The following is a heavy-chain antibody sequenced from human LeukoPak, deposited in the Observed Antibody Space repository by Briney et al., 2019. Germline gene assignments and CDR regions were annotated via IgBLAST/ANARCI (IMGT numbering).Heavy chain of an antibody. D-gene: IGHD5-24*01. J-gene: IGHJ4*02. Sequence: SETLSLTCTVSGYSISSGYYWGWVRQPPGKGLEWIGGVFQSGTTYYNPALQSRVTISMDKSKNQFSLKLNSATAADTAVYYCARQPYGGDNSCFDFWGQGTLVTVSS. CDR3: ARQPYGGDNSCFDF. V-gene: IGHV4-38-2*02. CDR2: VFQSGTT. CDR1: GYSISSGYY.